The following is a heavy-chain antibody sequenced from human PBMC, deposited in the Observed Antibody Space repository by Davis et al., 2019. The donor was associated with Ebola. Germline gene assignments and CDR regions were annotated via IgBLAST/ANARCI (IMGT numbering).Heavy chain of an antibody. CDR1: GGSISSGDYY. D-gene: IGHD2-8*01. Sequence: PSETLFLTCTVSGGSISSGDYYWSWIRQPPGKGLEWIGYIDNSGSTYYNPSLKSRVSISVDTSKNQFSLKLSSVTAADTAVYYCASPTNVSDNWGQGTLVTVSS. CDR3: ASPTNVSDN. V-gene: IGHV4-30-4*01. CDR2: IDNSGST. J-gene: IGHJ4*02.